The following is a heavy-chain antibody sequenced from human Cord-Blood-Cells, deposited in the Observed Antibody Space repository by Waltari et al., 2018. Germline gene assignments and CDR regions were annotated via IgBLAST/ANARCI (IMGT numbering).Heavy chain of an antibody. V-gene: IGHV5-51*03. CDR1: GYSFTSYW. D-gene: IGHD1-7*01. CDR3: ARRGLTGTTYYYGMDV. Sequence: EVQLVQSGAEVKKPGESLKISCKGSGYSFTSYWIGWVRQMPGKGLEWMGSIDPGDSDTRYSPSLQGQVTISADKAISTAYLQWSSLKASDTAMYYCARRGLTGTTYYYGMDVWGQGTTVTVSS. J-gene: IGHJ6*02. CDR2: IDPGDSDT.